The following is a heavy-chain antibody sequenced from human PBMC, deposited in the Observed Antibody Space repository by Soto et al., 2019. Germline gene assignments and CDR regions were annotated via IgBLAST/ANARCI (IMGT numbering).Heavy chain of an antibody. CDR2: IYHSGST. D-gene: IGHD4-17*01. CDR1: GGSISSDTCS. CDR3: AGVPVTIGYGMDV. Sequence: QLQLQESGSGLVKPSQTLSLTCAVSGGSISSDTCSWSWIRQPPGKGLEWIGYIYHSGSTDYNPSLKRRASISVDKSRNQFSLKLSSVSAADAAVYFCAGVPVTIGYGMDVWGQGTTVTVSS. J-gene: IGHJ6*02. V-gene: IGHV4-30-2*01.